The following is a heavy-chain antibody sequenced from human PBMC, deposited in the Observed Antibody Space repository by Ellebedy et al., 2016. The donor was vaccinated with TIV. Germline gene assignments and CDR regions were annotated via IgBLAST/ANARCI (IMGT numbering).Heavy chain of an antibody. Sequence: GESLKISCAASGFTFSRYAMSWVRQAPGKGLEWVSGMHGSGRGISYSESVKGRFIISRDNSKNILYLQMNSLRAEDTAIYYCAKDQVAGDGRWVFDSWGQGTVVTVSS. CDR3: AKDQVAGDGRWVFDS. CDR2: MHGSGRGI. V-gene: IGHV3-23*01. J-gene: IGHJ3*01. D-gene: IGHD5-24*01. CDR1: GFTFSRYA.